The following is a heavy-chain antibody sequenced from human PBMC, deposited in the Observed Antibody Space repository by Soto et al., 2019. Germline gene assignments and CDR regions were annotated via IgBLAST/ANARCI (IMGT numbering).Heavy chain of an antibody. CDR2: IIPIFGTA. CDR3: ARAFVYAVTTGWYFDL. V-gene: IGHV1-69*06. D-gene: IGHD4-17*01. J-gene: IGHJ2*01. Sequence: QVQLVQSGAEVKKPGSSVKVSCKASGGTFSSYAISWVRQAPGQGLEWRGGIIPIFGTANYAQKFQGRVTITADKSTSTAYMELSSLRSEDTAVYYCARAFVYAVTTGWYFDLWGRGTLVTVSS. CDR1: GGTFSSYA.